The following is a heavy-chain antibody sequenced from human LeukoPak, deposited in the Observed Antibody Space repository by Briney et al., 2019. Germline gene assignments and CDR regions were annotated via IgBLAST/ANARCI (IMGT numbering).Heavy chain of an antibody. CDR1: GGSISSSSYY. CDR3: ARTWYGSGSYYPFDY. D-gene: IGHD3-10*01. CDR2: IYYSGST. Sequence: SETLSLTCTVSGGSISSSSYYWGWIRQPPGKGLEWIGSIYYSGSTYYNPSLKSRVTISVDASKNQFSLKLSSVTAADTAVYYCARTWYGSGSYYPFDYWGQGTLVTVSS. J-gene: IGHJ4*02. V-gene: IGHV4-39*07.